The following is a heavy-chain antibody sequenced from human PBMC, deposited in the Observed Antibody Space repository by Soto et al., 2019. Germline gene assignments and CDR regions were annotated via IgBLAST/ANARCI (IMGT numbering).Heavy chain of an antibody. D-gene: IGHD3-22*01. V-gene: IGHV1-18*01. J-gene: IGHJ4*02. CDR2: ISTYNCNT. CDR1: GYSFITYG. CDR3: ARGPTDYYDKSGDYCLDY. Sequence: QVQLVQSGAEVKKPGASVMVSCKGSGYSFITYGMSWVRQAPGQGLEWVGWISTYNCNTKYVESLQGRVTMTTDTTTSTAYMELRSLRSDDTAVYYCARGPTDYYDKSGDYCLDYWGQGTLVTVSP.